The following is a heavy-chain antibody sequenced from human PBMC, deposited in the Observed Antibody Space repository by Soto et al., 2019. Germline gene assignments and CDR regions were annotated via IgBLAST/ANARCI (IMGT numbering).Heavy chain of an antibody. CDR3: AKDYDRSGYYLFYNGFDP. J-gene: IGHJ5*02. D-gene: IGHD3-22*01. CDR1: GFTFSDYY. Sequence: PGESLKISCTASGFTFSDYYMSWIRQTPGKGLEWVSYISSNKYYADSVKGRLTISRDNSKNTLYLQMNSLRAEDTAVYYCAKDYDRSGYYLFYNGFDPWAQGPLVTVPS. V-gene: IGHV3-11*04. CDR2: ISSNK.